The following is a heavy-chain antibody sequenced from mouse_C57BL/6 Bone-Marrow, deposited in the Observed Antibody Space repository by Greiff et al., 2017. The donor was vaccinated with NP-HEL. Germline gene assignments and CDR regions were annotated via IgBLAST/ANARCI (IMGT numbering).Heavy chain of an antibody. CDR1: GFSLTSYA. Sequence: QVQLQQSGPGLVAPSQSLSITCTVSGFSLTSYAISWVRQPPGKGLEWLGVIWTGGGTNYNSALNSRLSISKDNSKSQVFLKMNSLQTDDTARYYCARNRDYAKAYYFDYWGQGTTLTVSS. V-gene: IGHV2-9-1*01. CDR3: ARNRDYAKAYYFDY. D-gene: IGHD2-4*01. CDR2: IWTGGGT. J-gene: IGHJ2*01.